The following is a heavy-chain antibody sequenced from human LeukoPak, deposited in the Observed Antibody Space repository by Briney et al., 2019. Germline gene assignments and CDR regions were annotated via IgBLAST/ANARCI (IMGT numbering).Heavy chain of an antibody. D-gene: IGHD1-26*01. CDR1: GYSISSNSW. J-gene: IGHJ4*02. V-gene: IGHV4-28*01. CDR2: IYYSGTT. CDR3: ALYDGTYGYFDY. Sequence: MASDTLSLTCAVSGYSISSNSWWGWIRQPPGKGLEWIGYIYYSGTTYYNSSLKSRVTMSVDTSKNQFSLKLNSVTAVDTAVYYCALYDGTYGYFDYWSQGSLVTVSS.